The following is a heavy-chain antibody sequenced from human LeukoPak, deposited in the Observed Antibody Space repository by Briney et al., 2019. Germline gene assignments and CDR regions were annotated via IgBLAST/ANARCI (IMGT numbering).Heavy chain of an antibody. CDR1: GFTFSSYA. Sequence: GKSLRLSCAASGFTFSSYAMSWVRQAPGKGLEWVSTISGSGDSTYYADSVKGRFTISRDNSKNTLYLQMNSLRAEDTAVYYCAKEGHIMITFGRVSEYYFDYWGQGTLVTVSS. CDR2: ISGSGDST. J-gene: IGHJ4*02. CDR3: AKEGHIMITFGRVSEYYFDY. V-gene: IGHV3-23*01. D-gene: IGHD3-16*01.